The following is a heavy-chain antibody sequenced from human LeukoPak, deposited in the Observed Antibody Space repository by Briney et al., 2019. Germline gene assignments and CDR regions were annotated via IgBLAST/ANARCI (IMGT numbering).Heavy chain of an antibody. CDR1: GFTFSSYA. V-gene: IGHV3-64*01. D-gene: IGHD4-11*01. Sequence: GSLRLSCAASGFTFSSYAIHWVRQAPGKGLEYVSAISNNGGSTYYANSVKGRFTISRDNSKSTAYLQMGSLRAEDMAVYYCARGGVYSDYVDYWGQGTLVTVSS. CDR2: ISNNGGST. CDR3: ARGGVYSDYVDY. J-gene: IGHJ4*02.